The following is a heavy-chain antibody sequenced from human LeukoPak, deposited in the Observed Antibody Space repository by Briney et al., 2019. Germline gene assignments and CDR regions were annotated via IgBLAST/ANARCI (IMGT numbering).Heavy chain of an antibody. V-gene: IGHV5-51*01. Sequence: GESLKISCNGSGYFFTSYWIGWVRQMPGKGLEWMGFIYPGDSRTTCSPSLQGQVTISADKSISTAYLQWSSLKASDTAMYYCARRTGGSSIRYLDYWGQGTQVTVSS. D-gene: IGHD2-15*01. CDR1: GYFFTSYW. CDR3: ARRTGGSSIRYLDY. CDR2: IYPGDSRT. J-gene: IGHJ4*02.